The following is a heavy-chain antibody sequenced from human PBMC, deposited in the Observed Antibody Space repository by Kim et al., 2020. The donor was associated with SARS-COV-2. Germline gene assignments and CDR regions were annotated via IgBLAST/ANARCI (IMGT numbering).Heavy chain of an antibody. CDR3: HTITVKDYYYYGMDV. J-gene: IGHJ6*02. D-gene: IGHD4-4*01. Sequence: DSVKGRFTISRDNSKNTLYLQMSSLRAEDTAVYYCHTITVKDYYYYGMDVWGQGTTVTVSS. V-gene: IGHV3-64D*09.